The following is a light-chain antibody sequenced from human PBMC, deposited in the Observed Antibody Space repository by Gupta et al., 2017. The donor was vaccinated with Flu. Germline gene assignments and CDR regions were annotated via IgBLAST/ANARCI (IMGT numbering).Light chain of an antibody. J-gene: IGLJ2*01. CDR2: EGS. CDR3: SSYAGSNNLV. Sequence: QSALTQPPSASGSPGPSVTIYCTGTRSDVGGYNYVSWYQQHTGKAPNLMIYEGSKRPSGVPDRFSGSKSGNTASLTISGLQAEDEAEYYCSSYAGSNNLVFGGGTKLTVL. CDR1: RSDVGGYNY. V-gene: IGLV2-8*01.